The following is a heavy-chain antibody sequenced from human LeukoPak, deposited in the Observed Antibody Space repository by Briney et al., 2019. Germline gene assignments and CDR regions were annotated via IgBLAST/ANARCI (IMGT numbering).Heavy chain of an antibody. Sequence: GGSLRLSCAASGFTFSSHRMHWVRQAPGKGVVWVSRISGDASSTDYADSVKGRFTISRDNAKNTLYLQMNSLRDEDTAVYYCARSNYPFDRWGQGTLVTVSS. J-gene: IGHJ4*02. D-gene: IGHD5-24*01. CDR3: ARSNYPFDR. CDR1: GFTFSSHR. CDR2: ISGDASST. V-gene: IGHV3-74*01.